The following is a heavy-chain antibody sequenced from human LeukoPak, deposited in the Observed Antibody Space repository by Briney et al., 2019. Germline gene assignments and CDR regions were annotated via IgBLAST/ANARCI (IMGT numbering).Heavy chain of an antibody. V-gene: IGHV4-59*08. CDR1: GGSLRHYF. D-gene: IGHD3-3*01. Sequence: AETLSLTCTVSGGSLRHYFWSWIREPPGTGLEWIGYIAHIGSTNCNPSLESRVTILVDTSENQLSLRLSSVTAADTAMYYCARHPVRWRIDYWGQGTLVTVSS. CDR2: IAHIGST. J-gene: IGHJ4*02. CDR3: ARHPVRWRIDY.